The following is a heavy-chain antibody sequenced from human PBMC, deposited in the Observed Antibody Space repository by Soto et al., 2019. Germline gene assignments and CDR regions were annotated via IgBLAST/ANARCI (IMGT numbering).Heavy chain of an antibody. V-gene: IGHV3-30*18. J-gene: IGHJ3*02. CDR1: GFTFSSYG. CDR3: AKDIYVGGYGDAFDI. D-gene: IGHD3-16*01. CDR2: MSYDGSNK. Sequence: QVQLVESGGGVVQPGRSLRLSCAASGFTFSSYGMHWVRQAPGKGLEWVAVMSYDGSNKYYADSVKGRFTISRDNSKNTLYLQMNSLRAEDTAVYYCAKDIYVGGYGDAFDIWGQGTMVTVSS.